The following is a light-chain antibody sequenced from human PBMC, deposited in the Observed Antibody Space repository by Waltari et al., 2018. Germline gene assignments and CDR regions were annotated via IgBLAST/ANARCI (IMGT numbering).Light chain of an antibody. CDR3: QVWDSGSDHQV. V-gene: IGLV3-21*04. CDR1: NIGSKD. CDR2: YAA. Sequence: SYVLTQPPSVSVAPGKTATITCGGDNIGSKDVHWYQHKASQAPVLVMYYAAHRPSGVPERFSGSNSKNTATLTIRLVEAGDEADYYCQVWDSGSDHQVFGGGTKLTVL. J-gene: IGLJ2*01.